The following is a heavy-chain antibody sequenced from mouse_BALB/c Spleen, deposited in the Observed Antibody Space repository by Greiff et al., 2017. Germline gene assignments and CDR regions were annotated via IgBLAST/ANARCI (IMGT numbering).Heavy chain of an antibody. CDR1: GFTFSSFG. CDR3: ARPGAYYGNYDAWFAY. Sequence: EVQLQESGGGLVQPGGSRKLSCAASGFTFSSFGMHWVRQAPEKGLEWVAYISSGSSTIYYADTVKGRFTISRDNPKNTLFLQMTSLRSEDTAMYYCARPGAYYGNYDAWFAYWGQGTLVTVSA. V-gene: IGHV5-17*02. J-gene: IGHJ3*01. CDR2: ISSGSSTI. D-gene: IGHD2-10*01.